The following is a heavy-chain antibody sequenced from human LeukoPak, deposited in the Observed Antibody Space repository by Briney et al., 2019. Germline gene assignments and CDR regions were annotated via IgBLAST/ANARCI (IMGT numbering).Heavy chain of an antibody. Sequence: PSETLSLTCTVSGGSISSYYWSWIRQPPGKGLEWIGYIYYSGSTNYNPSLKSRVTISVDTSKNQFSLKLSSVTAADTAVYYCARDVYYYDSSGYPTGHFDYWGQGTLVTVSS. CDR3: ARDVYYYDSSGYPTGHFDY. CDR1: GGSISSYY. D-gene: IGHD3-22*01. J-gene: IGHJ4*02. CDR2: IYYSGST. V-gene: IGHV4-59*01.